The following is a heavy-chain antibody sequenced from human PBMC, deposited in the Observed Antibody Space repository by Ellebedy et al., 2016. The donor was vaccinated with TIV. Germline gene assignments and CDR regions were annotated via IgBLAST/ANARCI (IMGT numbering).Heavy chain of an antibody. CDR1: GYSFSTYW. CDR2: IFPGDSDT. D-gene: IGHD2-15*01. J-gene: IGHJ4*02. V-gene: IGHV5-51*01. Sequence: GESLKISCTGSGYSFSTYWIGWVRRMPGKGLEWMGIIFPGDSDTRYSPSFQGQVSISADKSINTAYLQWSSLKASDTAMYYCARHVSTPGWSYDYWGQGALVTVSS. CDR3: ARHVSTPGWSYDY.